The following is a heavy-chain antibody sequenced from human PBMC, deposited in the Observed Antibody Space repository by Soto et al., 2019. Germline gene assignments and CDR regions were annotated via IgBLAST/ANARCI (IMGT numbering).Heavy chain of an antibody. V-gene: IGHV1-69*13. D-gene: IGHD6-6*01. Sequence: ASVKVSCKASGGTFSSYAISWVRQAPGQGLEWMGGIIPIFGTANYAQKFQGRVTITADESTSTAYMELSSLRSEDTAVYYCARELHYSSSPGDYYYGMDVWGQGTTVTVSS. CDR2: IIPIFGTA. J-gene: IGHJ6*02. CDR3: ARELHYSSSPGDYYYGMDV. CDR1: GGTFSSYA.